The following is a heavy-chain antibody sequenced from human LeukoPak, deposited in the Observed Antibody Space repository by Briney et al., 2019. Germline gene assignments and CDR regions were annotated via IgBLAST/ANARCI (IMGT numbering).Heavy chain of an antibody. CDR2: ISYDGGNK. V-gene: IGHV3-30*04. CDR3: ARSGYSYGYRGAFDI. Sequence: GRSLRLSCAASGFTFSSYAMHWVRQAPGKGLEWVAVISYDGGNKYYADSVKGRFTISGDNSKNTLYLQMNSLRAEDTAVYYCARSGYSYGYRGAFDIWGQGTMVTVSS. CDR1: GFTFSSYA. J-gene: IGHJ3*02. D-gene: IGHD5-18*01.